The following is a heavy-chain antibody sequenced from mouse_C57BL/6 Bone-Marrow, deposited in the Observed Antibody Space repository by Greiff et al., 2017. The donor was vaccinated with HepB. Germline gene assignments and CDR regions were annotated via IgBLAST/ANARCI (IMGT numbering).Heavy chain of an antibody. D-gene: IGHD2-1*01. Sequence: EVKLMESEGGLVQPGSSMKLSCTASGFTFSDYYMAWVRQVPEKGLEWVANINYDGSSTYYLDSLKSRFIISRDNAKNILYLQMSSLKSEDTATYYCARGIYYGNYDYFDYWGQGTTLTVSS. CDR2: INYDGSST. V-gene: IGHV5-16*01. J-gene: IGHJ2*01. CDR1: GFTFSDYY. CDR3: ARGIYYGNYDYFDY.